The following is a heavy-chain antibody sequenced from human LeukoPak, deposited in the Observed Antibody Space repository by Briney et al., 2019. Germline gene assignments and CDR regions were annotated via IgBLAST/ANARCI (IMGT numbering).Heavy chain of an antibody. D-gene: IGHD6-25*01. J-gene: IGHJ3*02. CDR2: IYSGGST. V-gene: IGHV3-53*01. Sequence: PGGSLRLSCAASGFTVSSNYMSWVRQAPGKGLEWVSIIYSGGSTYYADSVKGRFTISRDNSKNTLYLQMDSLRAGDTAVYYCARGGVQDAFDIWGQGTMVTVSS. CDR1: GFTVSSNY. CDR3: ARGGVQDAFDI.